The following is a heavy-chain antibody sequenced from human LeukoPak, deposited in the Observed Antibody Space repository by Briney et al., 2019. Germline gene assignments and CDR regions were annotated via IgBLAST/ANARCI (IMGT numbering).Heavy chain of an antibody. CDR2: INPNSGGT. D-gene: IGHD1-1*01. CDR1: GYTFTGYY. J-gene: IGHJ4*02. Sequence: ASVKVSCKASGYTFTGYYMHWVRQAPGQGLEWMGSINPNSGGTNYAQKFQGRVTMTRDTSISTAYMELSRLRSDDTAVYYCAREEGWNDLDYFDYWGQGTLVTVSS. V-gene: IGHV1-2*02. CDR3: AREEGWNDLDYFDY.